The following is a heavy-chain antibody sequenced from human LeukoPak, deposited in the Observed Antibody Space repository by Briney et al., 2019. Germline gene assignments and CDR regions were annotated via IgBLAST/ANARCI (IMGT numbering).Heavy chain of an antibody. CDR2: ISSSSSYI. V-gene: IGHV3-21*01. CDR3: ARGTTVTPTEFDY. CDR1: GFTFSSYS. J-gene: IGHJ4*02. D-gene: IGHD4-11*01. Sequence: GGSLRLSCAASGFTFSSYSMNWVRQAPGKGLEWVSSISSSSSYIYYADSVKGRFTISRDNAKTSLYLQMNSLRAEDTAVYYCARGTTVTPTEFDYWGQGTLVTVSS.